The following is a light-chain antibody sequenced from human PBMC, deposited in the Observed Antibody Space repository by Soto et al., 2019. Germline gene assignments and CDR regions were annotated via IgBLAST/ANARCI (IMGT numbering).Light chain of an antibody. V-gene: IGKV3-20*01. CDR3: QHYGSSRGT. J-gene: IGKJ1*01. CDR1: QSVSSSY. Sequence: EIVLTQSPGTLSLSPGERATLSCRASQSVSSSYLTWYQQKPGQAPRLPIFGVSSRATGIPDRFSGSGSGTDFTLTISRLEPEDFAVYYCQHYGSSRGTFGHGTKVEIK. CDR2: GVS.